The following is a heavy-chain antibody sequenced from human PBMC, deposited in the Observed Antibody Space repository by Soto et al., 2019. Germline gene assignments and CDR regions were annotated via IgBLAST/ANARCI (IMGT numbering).Heavy chain of an antibody. CDR2: IYYSGST. J-gene: IGHJ4*02. D-gene: IGHD3-16*01. V-gene: IGHV4-59*08. CDR1: GGSISSYY. Sequence: SETLSLTCTVSGGSISSYYWSWIRQPPGKGLEWIGYIYYSGSTNYNPSLKSRVTISVDTSKNQFSLKLSSVTTADTAVYYCARRWGDYFDYWGQGTLVTVSS. CDR3: ARRWGDYFDY.